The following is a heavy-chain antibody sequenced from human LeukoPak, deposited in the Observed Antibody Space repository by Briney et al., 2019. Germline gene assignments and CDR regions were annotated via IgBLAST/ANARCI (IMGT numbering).Heavy chain of an antibody. CDR2: IYYSGST. V-gene: IGHV4-39*01. D-gene: IGHD4-17*01. Sequence: SETLSLTCTVSGGSISGSSYYWGWIRQPPGKGLEWIGSIYYSGSTYYNPSLKSRVTISVDTSKNQFSLKLNSVTATDTAVYYCASVNDYGDYAAASGNWFDPWGQGTLVTVSS. CDR3: ASVNDYGDYAAASGNWFDP. CDR1: GGSISGSSYY. J-gene: IGHJ5*02.